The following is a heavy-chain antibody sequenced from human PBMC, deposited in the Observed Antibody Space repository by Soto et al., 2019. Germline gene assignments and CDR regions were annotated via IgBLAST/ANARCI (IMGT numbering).Heavy chain of an antibody. CDR1: GGSISSSNW. CDR3: AREGGGTAAGTAFDP. CDR2: IYHSGST. V-gene: IGHV4-4*02. Sequence: SETLSLTCAVSGGSISSSNWWSWVRQPPGKGLEWIGEIYHSGSTNYNPSLKSRVTISVDKSKNQFSLKLSSVTAADTAVYYCAREGGGTAAGTAFDPWGQGTLVTVSS. D-gene: IGHD6-13*01. J-gene: IGHJ5*02.